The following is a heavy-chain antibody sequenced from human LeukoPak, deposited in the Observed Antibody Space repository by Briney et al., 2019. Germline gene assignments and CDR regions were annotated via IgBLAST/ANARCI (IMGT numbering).Heavy chain of an antibody. V-gene: IGHV5-51*01. J-gene: IGHJ4*02. Sequence: GESLKIPCTGSGSSFTTYWIAWVRQVPGKGLEWMGIIYLGDYDTPYSPSFQGQVTISADKSINTAYLQWSSLKASDTAMYYCARLGAVYGSGDCWGQGTLVTVSS. CDR2: IYLGDYDT. CDR1: GSSFTTYW. CDR3: ARLGAVYGSGDC. D-gene: IGHD3-10*01.